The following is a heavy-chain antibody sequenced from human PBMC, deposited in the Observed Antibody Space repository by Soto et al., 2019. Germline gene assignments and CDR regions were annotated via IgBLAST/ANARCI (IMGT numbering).Heavy chain of an antibody. CDR1: GFTFSSYA. CDR2: ISGSGGST. D-gene: IGHD6-13*01. CDR3: ARTRRIAAAGTRFDY. J-gene: IGHJ4*02. V-gene: IGHV3-23*01. Sequence: PGGSLRLSCAASGFTFSSYAMSWVRQTPGKGLEWVSAISGSGGSTYYADSVKGRFTISRDNSKNTLYLQMNSLRAEDTAVYYCARTRRIAAAGTRFDYWGQGTLVTVAS.